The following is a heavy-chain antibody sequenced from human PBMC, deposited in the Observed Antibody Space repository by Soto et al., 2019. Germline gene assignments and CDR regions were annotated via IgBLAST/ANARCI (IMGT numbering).Heavy chain of an antibody. CDR2: IQQDGSET. D-gene: IGHD1-1*01. V-gene: IGHV3-7*03. Sequence: GGSLRLSCAASAVTFTGFGMHWVRQAPGKGLEWVADIQQDGSETYYADSVKGRFTISRDNAKNILYLQMNSLRAEDTAVYYCARDSKRGGPGYWGQGTLVTVSS. CDR3: ARDSKRGGPGY. CDR1: AVTFTGFG. J-gene: IGHJ4*02.